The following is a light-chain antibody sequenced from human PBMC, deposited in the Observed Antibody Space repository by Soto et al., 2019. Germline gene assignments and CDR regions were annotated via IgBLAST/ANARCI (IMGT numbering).Light chain of an antibody. J-gene: IGLJ1*01. V-gene: IGLV2-14*01. Sequence: QSALTQPASVSGSPGQSITISCTGTSSDVGSSNYVSWYQQHPGKAPKLMIYEVTNRPSGVSNRFSGSKSGNTASLTISGLQAEDEANYYCTSFTSSGPADVFGTGTKLTVL. CDR3: TSFTSSGPADV. CDR2: EVT. CDR1: SSDVGSSNY.